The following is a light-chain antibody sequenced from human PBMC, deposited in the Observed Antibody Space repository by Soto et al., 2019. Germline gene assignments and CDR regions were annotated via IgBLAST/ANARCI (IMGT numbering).Light chain of an antibody. CDR3: QQSTIYPST. J-gene: IGKJ3*01. CDR2: DAS. Sequence: TLSSARGERVTITGLASESIRTWLAWYQHKPGKAPKFLIYDASSLESGVPSRFSGSGSGTEFTLTISILQPDDFATYFCQQSTIYPSTFAHGTILDI. CDR1: ESIRTW. V-gene: IGKV1-5*01.